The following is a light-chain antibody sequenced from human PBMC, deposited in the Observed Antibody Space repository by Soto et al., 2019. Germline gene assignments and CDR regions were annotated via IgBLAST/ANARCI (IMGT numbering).Light chain of an antibody. CDR3: HQYFSSP. CDR1: QSVSSSY. CDR2: VTS. J-gene: IGKJ5*01. V-gene: IGKV3-20*01. Sequence: EIVLTQSPGTLSLSPGERATLSCRASQSVSSSYLAWYQQKPGQAPRLLSYVTSSRATGIPARFSGSGSGTDLTLTISRLEPDDFAVCYCHQYFSSPFGQGTLLEIK.